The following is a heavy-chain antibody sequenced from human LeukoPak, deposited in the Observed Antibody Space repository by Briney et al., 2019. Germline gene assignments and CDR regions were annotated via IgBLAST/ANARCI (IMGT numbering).Heavy chain of an antibody. D-gene: IGHD6-19*01. V-gene: IGHV4-4*07. CDR3: ARSPPYSSGWYSDY. CDR1: GGSISSYY. J-gene: IGHJ4*02. Sequence: SETLSLTCTVSGGSISSYYWSWIRQPAGKGLEWIGRIYTSGSTNYNPSLKSRVTISVDKSKNQFSLKLSSVTAADTAVYYCARSPPYSSGWYSDYWGQGTLVTVSS. CDR2: IYTSGST.